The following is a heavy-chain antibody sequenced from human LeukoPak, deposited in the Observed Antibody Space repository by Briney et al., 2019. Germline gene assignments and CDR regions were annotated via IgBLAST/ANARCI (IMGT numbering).Heavy chain of an antibody. V-gene: IGHV3-30*18. CDR1: GFTFSSYG. CDR3: AKDILTGYGSYYGMDV. CDR2: ISYDGSNK. J-gene: IGHJ6*02. Sequence: GGSLRLSCAASGFTFSSYGMHWVRQAPGKGLEWVAVISYDGSNKYYADSVKGRFTISRGNSKNTLYLQMNSLRAEDTAVYYCAKDILTGYGSYYGMDVWGQGTTVTVSS. D-gene: IGHD3-9*01.